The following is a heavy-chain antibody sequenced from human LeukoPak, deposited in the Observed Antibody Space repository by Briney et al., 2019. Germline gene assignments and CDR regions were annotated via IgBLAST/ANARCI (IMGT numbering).Heavy chain of an antibody. CDR2: IYHSGST. D-gene: IGHD3-16*01. V-gene: IGHV4-39*01. J-gene: IGHJ6*03. CDR3: ARWGLGYYYMDV. CDR1: GGSISSSSYY. Sequence: KPSETLSLTCTVSGGSISSSSYYWGWIRQPPGKGLEWIGSIYHSGSTYYNPSLKSRVTISVDTSKNQFSLKLSSVTAADTAVYYCARWGLGYYYMDVWGKGTTVTISS.